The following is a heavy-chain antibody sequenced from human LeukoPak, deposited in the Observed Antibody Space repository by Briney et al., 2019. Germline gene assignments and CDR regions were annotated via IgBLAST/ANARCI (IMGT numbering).Heavy chain of an antibody. V-gene: IGHV1-18*01. CDR1: GYTFTSYG. D-gene: IGHD3-22*01. CDR3: ASNSPNSSGYSDAFDI. Sequence: GASVKVSCKASGYTFTSYGISWVRQAPGQGLEWMGWISAYNGNTNYAQKLQGRVTMTTDTSTSTAYMELSSLRSEDTAVYYCASNSPNSSGYSDAFDIWGQGTMVTVSS. J-gene: IGHJ3*02. CDR2: ISAYNGNT.